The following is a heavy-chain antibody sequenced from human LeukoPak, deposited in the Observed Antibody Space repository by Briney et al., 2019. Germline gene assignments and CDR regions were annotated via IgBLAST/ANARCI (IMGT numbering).Heavy chain of an antibody. CDR1: GGSISSSSDY. CDR2: IYYSGST. J-gene: IGHJ4*02. Sequence: SETLSLTCTVSGGSISSSSDYWGWIRQPPGKGLEWIGSIYYSGSTYYNPSLKSRVTISVDTSKNQFSLKLSSVTAADTAVYYCARHRITIIAAAGTGANYFDYWGQGTLVTVSS. D-gene: IGHD6-13*01. CDR3: ARHRITIIAAAGTGANYFDY. V-gene: IGHV4-39*01.